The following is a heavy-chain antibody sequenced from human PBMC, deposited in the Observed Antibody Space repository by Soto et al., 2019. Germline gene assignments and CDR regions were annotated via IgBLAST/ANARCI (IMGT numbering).Heavy chain of an antibody. CDR2: ISGSGGST. J-gene: IGHJ1*01. CDR1: GFTFSSYA. CDR3: AKDSILGYCSGGSCYSPRYFQH. V-gene: IGHV3-23*01. D-gene: IGHD2-15*01. Sequence: GGSLSLSCAASGFTFSSYAMSWVRQAPGKGLEWVSAISGSGGSTYYADSVKGRFTISRDNSKNTLYLQMNSLRAEDTAVYYCAKDSILGYCSGGSCYSPRYFQHWGQGTLVTVSS.